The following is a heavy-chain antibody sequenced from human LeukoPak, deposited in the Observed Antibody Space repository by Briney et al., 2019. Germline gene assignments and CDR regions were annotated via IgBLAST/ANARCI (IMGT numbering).Heavy chain of an antibody. V-gene: IGHV4-34*01. J-gene: IGHJ5*02. Sequence: PSETLSLTCAVYGGSFSGYYWSWIRQPPGKGLEWIGEINHSGSTNYNPSLKSRVTISVDTSKNQFSLKLSSVTAADTAVYYCARHKYSSSWTFDPWGQGTLVTVSS. CDR3: ARHKYSSSWTFDP. CDR1: GGSFSGYY. CDR2: INHSGST. D-gene: IGHD6-13*01.